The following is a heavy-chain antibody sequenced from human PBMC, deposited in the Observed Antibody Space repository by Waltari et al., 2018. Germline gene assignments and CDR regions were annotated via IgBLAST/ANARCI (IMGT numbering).Heavy chain of an antibody. CDR3: AKDNFWSGKPGFFDY. J-gene: IGHJ4*02. Sequence: EVQLVESGGGLVQPGGSLRLSCAASGFTFSSYAMSWVRQAPGKGLEWVSAISGSGGSTYYAASVKGRFTISRNNSKNTLYLKMNSLRAEETAVYYCAKDNFWSGKPGFFDYWAREPWSPSPQ. V-gene: IGHV3-23*04. D-gene: IGHD3-3*01. CDR1: GFTFSSYA. CDR2: ISGSGGST.